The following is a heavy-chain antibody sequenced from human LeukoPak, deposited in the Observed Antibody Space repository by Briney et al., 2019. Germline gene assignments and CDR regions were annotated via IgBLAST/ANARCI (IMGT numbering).Heavy chain of an antibody. J-gene: IGHJ4*02. Sequence: GGSLRLSCAASGFTFSSYSMNWVRQAPGKELEWVSYISSSSSTIYYADSVKGRFTISRDNAKNSLYLQMNSLRAEDTAVYYCARDEPTYCGGDCYRDCWGQGTLVTVSS. CDR2: ISSSSSTI. V-gene: IGHV3-48*01. CDR3: ARDEPTYCGGDCYRDC. D-gene: IGHD2-21*02. CDR1: GFTFSSYS.